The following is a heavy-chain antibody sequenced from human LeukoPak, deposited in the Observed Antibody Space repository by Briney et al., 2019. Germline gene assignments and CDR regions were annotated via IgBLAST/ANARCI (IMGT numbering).Heavy chain of an antibody. CDR1: GFTFNSYA. Sequence: GGSLRLSCAASGFTFNSYAMSWVRQAPGKGLEWVSTISGGGGRTWSADSVKGRFTISRDNAKNSLYLQMNSLRADDTAVYYCARLYGDSSGTFFDHWGQGTLVTVSS. CDR2: ISGGGGRT. CDR3: ARLYGDSSGTFFDH. D-gene: IGHD6-19*01. J-gene: IGHJ4*02. V-gene: IGHV3-23*01.